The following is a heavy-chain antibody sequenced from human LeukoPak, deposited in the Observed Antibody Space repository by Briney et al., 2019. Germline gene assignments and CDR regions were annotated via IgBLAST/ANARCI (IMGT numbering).Heavy chain of an antibody. D-gene: IGHD1-26*01. J-gene: IGHJ6*03. CDR2: IYTSGST. V-gene: IGHV4-61*02. CDR3: ARGGSFYYYYYYMDV. Sequence: PSETLSLTCTVSGGSISSGSYYWNWIRQPAVKGLEWIGRIYTSGSTDYNPSLKSRVTISVDTSKNQFSLKLSSVTAADTAVYYCARGGSFYYYYYYMDVWGKGTTVTVSS. CDR1: GGSISSGSYY.